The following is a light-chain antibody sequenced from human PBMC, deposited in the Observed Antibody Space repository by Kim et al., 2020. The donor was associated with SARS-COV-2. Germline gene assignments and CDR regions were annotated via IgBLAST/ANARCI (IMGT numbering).Light chain of an antibody. CDR3: QQYDNFPPT. CDR2: DAS. V-gene: IGKV1-33*01. J-gene: IGKJ4*01. Sequence: DIQMTQSPSSLSASVGDRVTITCQASQDISNYLNWYQQKPGKAPKLLIYDASNLETGVPSRFSGSGSGTDFTFTISSLQPEDIATYYCQQYDNFPPTFGGGTKVDFK. CDR1: QDISNY.